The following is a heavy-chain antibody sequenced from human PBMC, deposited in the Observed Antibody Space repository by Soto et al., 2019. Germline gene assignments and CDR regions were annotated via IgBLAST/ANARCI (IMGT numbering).Heavy chain of an antibody. Sequence: PGGSLRLSCKGSGFTFSSFAIQWVRQAPGKGLEWVAAISDDGTNKDTADSVKGRFTISRDNSRNTVYLQVNSLRIEDTAVYYCARRLTTTVTAMGYWGQGTPVTVSS. CDR3: ARRLTTTVTAMGY. CDR1: GFTFSSFA. D-gene: IGHD2-21*02. CDR2: ISDDGTNK. J-gene: IGHJ4*02. V-gene: IGHV3-30*04.